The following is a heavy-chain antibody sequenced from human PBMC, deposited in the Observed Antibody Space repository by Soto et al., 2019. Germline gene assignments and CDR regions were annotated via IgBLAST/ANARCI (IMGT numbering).Heavy chain of an antibody. Sequence: GGSLRLSCAASGFTFSIYGMHWVRQAPGKGLEWVAVIWYDGSNKYYADSVKGRFTISRDNSKNTLYLQMNSLRAEDTAVYYCARDPLGVVPAVYYYYYGMDVWGQGTTVTVSS. V-gene: IGHV3-33*01. CDR3: ARDPLGVVPAVYYYYYGMDV. CDR2: IWYDGSNK. CDR1: GFTFSIYG. D-gene: IGHD2-2*01. J-gene: IGHJ6*02.